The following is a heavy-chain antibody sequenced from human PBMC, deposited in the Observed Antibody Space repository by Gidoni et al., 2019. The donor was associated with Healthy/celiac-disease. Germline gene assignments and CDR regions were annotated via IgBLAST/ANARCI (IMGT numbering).Heavy chain of an antibody. V-gene: IGHV4-59*01. CDR3: ARDRGTSNPYYYGMDV. D-gene: IGHD3-16*01. J-gene: IGHJ6*02. Sequence: QVQLKDSSPGLVKRSETLSLTCTLSVGSLSSYYWSWIRQPPGKGLEWIGYIYYSGSTNHNPSLKIRVTISVDTSKNQCSLKLSSVTAADTAVYYCARDRGTSNPYYYGMDVWGQGTTVTVSS. CDR1: VGSLSSYY. CDR2: IYYSGST.